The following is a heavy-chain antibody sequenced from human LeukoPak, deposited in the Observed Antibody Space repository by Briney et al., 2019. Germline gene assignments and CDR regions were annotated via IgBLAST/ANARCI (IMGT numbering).Heavy chain of an antibody. CDR3: ASQPDVEDSSGYYFDY. D-gene: IGHD3-22*01. V-gene: IGHV1-46*03. CDR2: INPSGGST. CDR1: GYTFTSYY. J-gene: IGHJ4*02. Sequence: ASVKVSCKASGYTFTSYYMHWVRQAPGQGLEWMGIINPSGGSTSCAQKFQGRVTMTRDTSTSTVYMELSSLRSEDTAVYYCASQPDVEDSSGYYFDYWGQGTLVTVSS.